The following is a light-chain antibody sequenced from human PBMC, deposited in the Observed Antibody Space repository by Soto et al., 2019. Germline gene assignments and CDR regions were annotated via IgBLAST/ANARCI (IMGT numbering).Light chain of an antibody. Sequence: EIVLSNSPATLSLSPAERASLSCRASQSVSSNLAWYQQKPGQAPRLLIYGASTRATGIPARFSGSGSGTEFTLTISCLQSEDFAVYYCQQYKNVPPITFGQGRRLEVK. CDR2: GAS. J-gene: IGKJ5*01. CDR1: QSVSSN. V-gene: IGKV3-15*01. CDR3: QQYKNVPPIT.